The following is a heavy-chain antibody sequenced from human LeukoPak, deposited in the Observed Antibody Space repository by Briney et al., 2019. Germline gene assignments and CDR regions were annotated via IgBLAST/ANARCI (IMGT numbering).Heavy chain of an antibody. D-gene: IGHD3-10*01. CDR1: GFSVSNNY. CDR2: IYSGGST. Sequence: PGGSLRLSCAASGFSVSNNYMSWVRQAPGKGLEWVSVIYSGGSTFYADSVKGRFTISRDNSKNTLYLQMNSLRAEDTAVYYCARHQEVTMVRGVIDAFDIWGQGTMVTVSS. CDR3: ARHQEVTMVRGVIDAFDI. J-gene: IGHJ3*02. V-gene: IGHV3-66*04.